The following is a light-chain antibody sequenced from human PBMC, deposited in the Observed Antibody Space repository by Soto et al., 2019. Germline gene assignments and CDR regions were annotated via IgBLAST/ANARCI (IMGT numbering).Light chain of an antibody. Sequence: PGERVTLSCRASQSVSSSYLTWYQQKPGQAPRLLIYGASTRATGIPDRFSGSGSGTDFTLTISRLEPEDFAVFYCQHYDSLPITFGQGTRLEI. CDR3: QHYDSLPIT. V-gene: IGKV3-20*01. CDR2: GAS. CDR1: QSVSSSY. J-gene: IGKJ5*01.